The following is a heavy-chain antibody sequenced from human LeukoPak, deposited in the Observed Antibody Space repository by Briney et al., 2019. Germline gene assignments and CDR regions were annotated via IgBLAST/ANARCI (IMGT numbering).Heavy chain of an antibody. CDR2: IHSDEIRT. V-gene: IGHV3-74*01. CDR1: GFTFSSYW. Sequence: GGPLRLSCAASGFTFSSYWMHWVRQAPGRGLVWVSRIHSDEIRTNYADSVTGRFTISRDNAKNTVYLQMNSLRNEDTAVYYCARGIYGDPVAFDYWGQGTLVTVSS. D-gene: IGHD4/OR15-4a*01. CDR3: ARGIYGDPVAFDY. J-gene: IGHJ4*02.